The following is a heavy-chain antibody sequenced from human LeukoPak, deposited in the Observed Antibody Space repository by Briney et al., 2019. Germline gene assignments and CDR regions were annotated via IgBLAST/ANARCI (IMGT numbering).Heavy chain of an antibody. CDR2: ISGSGGST. J-gene: IGHJ4*02. V-gene: IGHV3-23*01. Sequence: GGSLRLSCAASGFTFSNYAMSWVRQAPGKGLEWVSLISGSGGSTYYADSVKGRFTISRDKFKNTLFLQMNSLRAEDTAVYYCAKDVRVGEYYGSGTYLDFWGQGTLVTVSS. D-gene: IGHD3-10*01. CDR3: AKDVRVGEYYGSGTYLDF. CDR1: GFTFSNYA.